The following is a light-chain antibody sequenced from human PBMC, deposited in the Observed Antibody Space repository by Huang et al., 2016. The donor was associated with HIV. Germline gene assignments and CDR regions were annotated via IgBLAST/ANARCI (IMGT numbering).Light chain of an antibody. CDR3: QQYDSSPFT. J-gene: IGKJ3*01. Sequence: EIVLTQSPGTLSLSPGERATLSCRASQSVSSSYLAWYQQKPGQAPRLLIYGASSRATGIPDRFSGSGSETDFTLTISRLEPADFAVYYCQQYDSSPFTFGPGTKVDIK. V-gene: IGKV3-20*01. CDR1: QSVSSSY. CDR2: GAS.